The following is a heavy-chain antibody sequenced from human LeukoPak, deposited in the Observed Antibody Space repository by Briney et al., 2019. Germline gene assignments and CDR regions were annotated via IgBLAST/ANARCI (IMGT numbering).Heavy chain of an antibody. CDR2: IIPIFGTA. J-gene: IGHJ6*03. D-gene: IGHD3-3*01. CDR1: GGTFSSYA. V-gene: IGHV1-69*13. CDR3: ARVRSPLPYYYYMDV. Sequence: SVKVSCXASGGTFSSYAISWVRQAPGQGLEWMGGIIPIFGTANYAQKLQGRVTITADESTSTAYMELSSLRSEDTAVYYCARVRSPLPYYYYMDVWGKGTTVTVSS.